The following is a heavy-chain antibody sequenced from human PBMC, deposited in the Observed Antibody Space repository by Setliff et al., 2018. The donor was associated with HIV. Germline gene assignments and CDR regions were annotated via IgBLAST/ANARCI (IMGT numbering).Heavy chain of an antibody. CDR2: INPNSGGT. CDR1: GYTFSGYY. CDR3: ARKKKDYYGSGSYSGYYYCCRMGV. Sequence: ASVKVSCKASGYTFSGYYIHWVRQAPGQGLEWMGWINPNSGGTNYAQKFQGRVNMTRDTSITTAYLELSSLRSDDTAVFFCARKKKDYYGSGSYSGYYYCCRMGVWGQGTTVAVSS. V-gene: IGHV1-2*02. D-gene: IGHD3-10*01. J-gene: IGHJ6*02.